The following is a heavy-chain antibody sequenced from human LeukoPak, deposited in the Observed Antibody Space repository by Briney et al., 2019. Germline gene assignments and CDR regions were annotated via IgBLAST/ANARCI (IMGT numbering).Heavy chain of an antibody. CDR3: AKRGGSSSWYWYVFGY. Sequence: GGSLRLSCAASGFTFSNYAMSLVRQAPGKVLEWVSAISGSGGTTYYADSVKGRFTISRDNSKNTLYLQMNSLRAEDTAVYYCAKRGGSSSWYWYVFGYWGQGTLVTVSS. CDR2: ISGSGGTT. V-gene: IGHV3-23*01. CDR1: GFTFSNYA. D-gene: IGHD6-13*01. J-gene: IGHJ4*02.